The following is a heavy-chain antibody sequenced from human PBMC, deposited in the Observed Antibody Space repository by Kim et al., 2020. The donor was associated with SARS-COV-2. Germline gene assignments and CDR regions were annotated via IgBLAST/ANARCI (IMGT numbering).Heavy chain of an antibody. V-gene: IGHV4-59*08. CDR3: ARQVTMIEGSAPYFDY. Sequence: SLKRRVTISVATSKNQFSLKLSSVTAADTAVYYCARQVTMIEGSAPYFDYWGQGTLVTVSS. D-gene: IGHD3-22*01. J-gene: IGHJ4*02.